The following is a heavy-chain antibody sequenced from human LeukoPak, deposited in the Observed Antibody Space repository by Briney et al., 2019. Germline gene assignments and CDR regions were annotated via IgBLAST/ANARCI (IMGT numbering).Heavy chain of an antibody. V-gene: IGHV4-34*01. Sequence: SETLSLTCAVYGGSFSGYYWSWIRQPPGKGLEWIGEINHSGSTNYNPSLKSRVTISVDTSKNQFSLKPSSVTAADTAVYYWASQYCSSTSCYRGDDAFDIWGQGTMVTVSS. CDR2: INHSGST. D-gene: IGHD2-2*02. J-gene: IGHJ3*02. CDR3: ASQYCSSTSCYRGDDAFDI. CDR1: GGSFSGYY.